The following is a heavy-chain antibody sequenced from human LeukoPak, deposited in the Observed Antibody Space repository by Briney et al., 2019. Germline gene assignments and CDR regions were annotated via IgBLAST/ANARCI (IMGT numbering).Heavy chain of an antibody. D-gene: IGHD3-10*01. V-gene: IGHV3-21*01. J-gene: IGHJ3*02. CDR3: ARELYPEEKGSDAFDI. CDR1: GFTFSSYS. Sequence: GGSLRLSCAASGFTFSSYSMNRFRQAPGKGLMWFSSISSSSSYIYYADSVKGLFTISRDNTKNSLYLQMNSLRAEDTAVYYCARELYPEEKGSDAFDIWGQGTMVTVSS. CDR2: ISSSSSYI.